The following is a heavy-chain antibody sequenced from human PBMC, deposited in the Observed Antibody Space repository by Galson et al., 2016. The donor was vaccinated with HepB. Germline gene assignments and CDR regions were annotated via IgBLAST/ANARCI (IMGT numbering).Heavy chain of an antibody. J-gene: IGHJ4*02. CDR3: ARDDYSGGRGSPDY. D-gene: IGHD4/OR15-4a*01. Sequence: SLRLSCAASGFFFSGRAMSWVRQAPGKGLEWVSGIDRYGGTTGYAASVKGRFTISRDNSKNTLYLQMNSLRTEETAVYYCARDDYSGGRGSPDYWGQGTLVTVSS. CDR1: GFFFSGRA. CDR2: IDRYGGTT. V-gene: IGHV3-23*01.